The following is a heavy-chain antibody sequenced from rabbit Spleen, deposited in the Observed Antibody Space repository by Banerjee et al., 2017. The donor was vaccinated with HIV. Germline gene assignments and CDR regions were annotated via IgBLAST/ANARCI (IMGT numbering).Heavy chain of an antibody. J-gene: IGHJ4*01. CDR3: ARGTTNSTSGFSL. CDR1: GFSFSSSYD. CDR2: IASYIGNT. D-gene: IGHD1-1*01. V-gene: IGHV1S40*01. Sequence: QQLVESGGGLVKPGASLTLTCTASGFSFSSSYDMCWVRQAPGKGLEWIGCIASYIGNTYSASWAKGRFTISKTSSTTVTLQMTSLTAADTATYFCARGTTNSTSGFSLWGPGTLVTVS.